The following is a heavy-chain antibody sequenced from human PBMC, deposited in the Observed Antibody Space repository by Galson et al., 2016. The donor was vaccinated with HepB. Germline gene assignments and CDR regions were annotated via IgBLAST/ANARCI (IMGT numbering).Heavy chain of an antibody. Sequence: SETLSLTCTVSGDSISSYYWTWIRQPPGKRLEWIGCIYYNGNTNYNPSLKSRVTISVGTTNNQFSLRLTSVTAADTALYYCAAVVIGPQGGGGGDYWGPGTLVTVSS. D-gene: IGHD2-21*01. V-gene: IGHV4-59*01. CDR1: GDSISSYY. CDR2: IYYNGNT. J-gene: IGHJ4*02. CDR3: AAVVIGPQGGGGGDY.